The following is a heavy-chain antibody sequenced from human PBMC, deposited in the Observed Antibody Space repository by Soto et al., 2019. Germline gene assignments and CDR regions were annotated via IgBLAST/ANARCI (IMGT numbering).Heavy chain of an antibody. J-gene: IGHJ6*02. CDR3: ARGTRATQYVHYFYGMDV. CDR1: GGSINTFY. Sequence: QVHLQGSGPRPVKPSETLSLTCTVSGGSINTFYWSWIRQSPGKGLEWIGYISYSGSTSYNPSLKSRPTISVNTSKNQFSLNLRSVTAADTAVYYCARGTRATQYVHYFYGMDVWGQGTTVTVSS. V-gene: IGHV4-59*01. CDR2: ISYSGST. D-gene: IGHD3-10*01.